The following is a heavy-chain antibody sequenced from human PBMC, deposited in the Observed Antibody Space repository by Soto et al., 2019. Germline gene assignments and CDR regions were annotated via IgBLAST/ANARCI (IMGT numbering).Heavy chain of an antibody. D-gene: IGHD2-15*01. CDR1: GFTFSSYA. CDR3: AKGERYCSGGSCYYYFDY. V-gene: IGHV3-23*01. J-gene: IGHJ4*02. Sequence: LRLSCAASGFTFSSYAMSWVRQAPGKGLEWVSAISGSGGSTYYADSVKGRFTISRDNSKNTLYLQMNSLRAEDTAVYYCAKGERYCSGGSCYYYFDYWGQGTLVTVSS. CDR2: ISGSGGST.